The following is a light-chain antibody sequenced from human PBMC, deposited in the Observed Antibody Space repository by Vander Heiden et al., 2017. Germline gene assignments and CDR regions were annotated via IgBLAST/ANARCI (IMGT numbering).Light chain of an antibody. V-gene: IGLV1-44*01. CDR1: SSNIGSNT. J-gene: IGLJ2*01. Sequence: QSVLTQPHSSSGTHGQWVTISCSGSSSNIGSNTVNWYQQLPGTAPKLLIYSNNQRPSGVPDRFSGSKSGTSASLAISGLQSEDEADYYCAAWDDSLNGPVVFGGGTKLTVL. CDR2: SNN. CDR3: AAWDDSLNGPVV.